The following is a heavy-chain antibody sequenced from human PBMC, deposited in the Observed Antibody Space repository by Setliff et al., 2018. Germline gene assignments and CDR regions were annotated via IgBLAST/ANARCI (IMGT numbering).Heavy chain of an antibody. CDR2: IYIGGSA. CDR3: AREQWLDPPGYYYMDV. V-gene: IGHV4-61*08. CDR1: GGSISSGDYY. J-gene: IGHJ6*03. D-gene: IGHD6-19*01. Sequence: SETLSLTCTVSGGSISSGDYYWSWIRQPPGKGLEWIGHIYIGGSANYNPSLKSRVTMSIDTSKNQFYLKLNSVTAADMAVYYCAREQWLDPPGYYYMDVWAKGTTVTVSS.